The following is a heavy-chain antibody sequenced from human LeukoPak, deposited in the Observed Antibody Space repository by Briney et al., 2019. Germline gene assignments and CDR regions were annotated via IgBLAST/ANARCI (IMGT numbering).Heavy chain of an antibody. CDR2: ISTGGST. D-gene: IGHD6-19*01. CDR3: ARQRGAVAGTD. Sequence: SETLSLTCSVSGGSISNYHWNWIRQPAGKGLEWIGRISTGGSTNYNPSLKSRVTMSVDTSKNQFSLKLSSVTAADTAVYYCARQRGAVAGTDWGQGTLVTVSS. V-gene: IGHV4-4*07. CDR1: GGSISNYH. J-gene: IGHJ4*02.